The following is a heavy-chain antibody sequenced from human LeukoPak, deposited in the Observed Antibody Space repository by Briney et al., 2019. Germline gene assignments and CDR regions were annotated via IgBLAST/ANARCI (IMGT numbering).Heavy chain of an antibody. Sequence: SETLSLTCAVYGGSFSGYYWSWIRQPPGKGLEWIGSVYYTGNTYYNPSLKSRVTISLDTSKNHFSLNLSSVTAAGTAVYFCASSTSGWYNGNDYWGQGTLVTVSS. V-gene: IGHV4-34*01. D-gene: IGHD6-19*01. CDR2: VYYTGNT. CDR1: GGSFSGYY. J-gene: IGHJ4*02. CDR3: ASSTSGWYNGNDY.